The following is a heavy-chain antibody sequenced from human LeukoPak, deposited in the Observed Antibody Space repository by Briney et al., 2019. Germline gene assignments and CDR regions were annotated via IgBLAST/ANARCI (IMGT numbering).Heavy chain of an antibody. V-gene: IGHV1-69*05. D-gene: IGHD3-10*01. Sequence: SVKVSCKASGCTFSSYAISWVRQAPGQGLEWMGGIIPIFGTANYAQKFQGRVTITTDEYTSTAYMELRSLRSEDTAVDYCARRSQKPRWFGDVMGLEYSVDVWGKGTTVTVSS. CDR2: IIPIFGTA. J-gene: IGHJ6*03. CDR3: ARRSQKPRWFGDVMGLEYSVDV. CDR1: GCTFSSYA.